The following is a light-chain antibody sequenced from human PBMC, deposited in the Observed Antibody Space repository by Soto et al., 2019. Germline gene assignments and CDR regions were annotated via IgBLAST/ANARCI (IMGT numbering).Light chain of an antibody. CDR2: GAS. CDR3: QQYGSSPT. CDR1: QSVSSSY. V-gene: IGKV3-20*01. Sequence: EILITQSPGTLSLSPGERATLSCRASQSVSSSYLAWYQQKPGEAPRLLIYGASSRATGIPDRLSGSGSGTDFTLTIRRLEPEDFAVYYCQQYGSSPTFGQGTKVDIK. J-gene: IGKJ1*01.